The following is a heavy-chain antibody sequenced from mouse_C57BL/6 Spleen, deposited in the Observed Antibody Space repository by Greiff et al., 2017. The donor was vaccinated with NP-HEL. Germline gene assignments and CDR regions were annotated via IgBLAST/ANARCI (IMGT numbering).Heavy chain of an antibody. D-gene: IGHD1-1*01. CDR2: ISSGSSTI. J-gene: IGHJ4*01. V-gene: IGHV5-17*01. CDR1: GFTFSDYG. Sequence: VQLKESGGGLVKPGGSLKLSCAASGFTFSDYGMHWVRQAPEKGLEWVAYISSGSSTIYYADTVKGRFTISRDNAKNTLFLQMTSLRSEDTAMYYCARDHYGNAMDYWGQGTSVTVSS. CDR3: ARDHYGNAMDY.